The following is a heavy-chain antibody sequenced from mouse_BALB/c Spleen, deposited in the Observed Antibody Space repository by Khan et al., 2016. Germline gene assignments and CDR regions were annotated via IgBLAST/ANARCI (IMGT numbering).Heavy chain of an antibody. CDR1: GYTFTSYW. D-gene: IGHD1-1*01. V-gene: IGHV1-87*01. CDR2: IYPGDGDT. CDR3: ASYYGSSYDYFDY. Sequence: QVQLQQSGAELARPGASVKLSCKASGYTFTSYWMQWVKQRPGQGLEWIGAIYPGDGDTRYTQKFKGKATLTADKSSSTAYMQLRRLASEDSAVYNCASYYGSSYDYFDYWGQGTTLTVSS. J-gene: IGHJ2*01.